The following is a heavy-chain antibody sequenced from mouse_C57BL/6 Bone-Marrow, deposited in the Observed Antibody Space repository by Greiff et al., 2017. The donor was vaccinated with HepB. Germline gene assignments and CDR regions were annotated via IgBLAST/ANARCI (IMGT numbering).Heavy chain of an antibody. Sequence: VQLQQPGAELVMPGASVKLSCKASGYTFTSYWMHWVKQRPGQGLEWIGEIDPSDSYTNYNQKFKGKSTLTVDKSSSTAYMQLSSLTSEDSAVYYCASGSELRGDAMDYWGQGTSVTVSS. CDR1: GYTFTSYW. CDR3: ASGSELRGDAMDY. V-gene: IGHV1-69*01. D-gene: IGHD1-3*01. CDR2: IDPSDSYT. J-gene: IGHJ4*01.